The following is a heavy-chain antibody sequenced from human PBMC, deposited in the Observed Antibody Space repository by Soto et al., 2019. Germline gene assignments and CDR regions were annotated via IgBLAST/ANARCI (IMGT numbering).Heavy chain of an antibody. CDR3: TKDEAGSPFRY. J-gene: IGHJ4*02. CDR2: VFHSGIT. D-gene: IGHD3-10*01. V-gene: IGHV4-4*02. Sequence: VQLRESGPGQVKPSGTLSLPCAVSGGSMKTTTWWSWVRQPPAKGLEWIGEVFHSGITRYNPSLKSRATVSVDTSKNQFFLNLASVTAADTAVYYCTKDEAGSPFRYWGQGALVTVSS. CDR1: GGSMKTTTW.